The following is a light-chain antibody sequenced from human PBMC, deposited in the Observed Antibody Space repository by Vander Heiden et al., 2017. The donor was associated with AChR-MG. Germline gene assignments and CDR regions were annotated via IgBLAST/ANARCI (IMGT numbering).Light chain of an antibody. Sequence: SYVLTQPPSVSVAPGQTATIPCGGNNIGSKSVHWYQQKPGQAPVLVVYDDGDRPSEIPERFSGSNFGNTATLTISRVEVGDEADYYCQVWDSGTDQVVFGGGTKVNVL. CDR1: NIGSKS. V-gene: IGLV3-21*02. J-gene: IGLJ2*01. CDR2: DDG. CDR3: QVWDSGTDQVV.